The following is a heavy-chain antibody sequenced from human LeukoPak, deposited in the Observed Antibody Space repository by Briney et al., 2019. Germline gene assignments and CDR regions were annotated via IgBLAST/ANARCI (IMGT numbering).Heavy chain of an antibody. CDR1: GFTFSSYW. D-gene: IGHD3-3*01. V-gene: IGHV3-30*03. J-gene: IGHJ6*02. CDR2: ISYDGNRK. Sequence: PGGSLRLSCAASGFTFSSYWMGWVRQAPGKRLEWVAVISYDGNRKYYADSVKGRFTISRDNSKNTLYLQMNSLRAEDTAVYYCARGAITIFGVVYYYGLDVWGQGTTVTVSS. CDR3: ARGAITIFGVVYYYGLDV.